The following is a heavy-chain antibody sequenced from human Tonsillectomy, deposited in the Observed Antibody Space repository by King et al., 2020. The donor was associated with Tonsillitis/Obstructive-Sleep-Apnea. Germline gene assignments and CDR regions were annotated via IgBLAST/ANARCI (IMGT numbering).Heavy chain of an antibody. CDR3: ARGRYYYGSGSYSWFDP. D-gene: IGHD3-10*01. CDR2: MNPNSSNT. V-gene: IGHV1-8*01. J-gene: IGHJ5*02. CDR1: GYTFTSYD. Sequence: VQLVESGAEVKKPGASVKVSCKASGYTFTSYDINWVRQATGQGLEWMGWMNPNSSNTGYAQKFQGRVTMTRNTSTSTAYMELSSLRSEDTAVYYCARGRYYYGSGSYSWFDPWGQGTLVTVSS.